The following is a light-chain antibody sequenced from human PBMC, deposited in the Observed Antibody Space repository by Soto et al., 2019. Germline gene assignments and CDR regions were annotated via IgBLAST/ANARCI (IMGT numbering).Light chain of an antibody. CDR2: EVS. Sequence: QSVLTQPPSASGSPGQSVTISCTGTSSDVGAYNYVSWYRQHPGKAPKVMIYEVSKRPSGVPDRFSGSKSGNTASLTVSGLQAEDEAEYYCSSYAGTNRVFGTGTKLTVL. J-gene: IGLJ1*01. CDR1: SSDVGAYNY. CDR3: SSYAGTNRV. V-gene: IGLV2-8*01.